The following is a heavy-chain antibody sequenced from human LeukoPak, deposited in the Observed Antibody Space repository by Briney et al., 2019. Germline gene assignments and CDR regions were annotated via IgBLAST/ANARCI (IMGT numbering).Heavy chain of an antibody. J-gene: IGHJ4*02. V-gene: IGHV3-21*04. CDR1: GFTFSSYS. CDR3: AKDGGFWSGYYPY. Sequence: GGSLRLSCAASGFTFSSYSMNWVRQAPGKGLEWVSSISSSSSYIYYADSVKGRFTISRDNSKNTLYLQMNSLTAEDTAIYFCAKDGGFWSGYYPYWGQGTLVTVSS. CDR2: ISSSSSYI. D-gene: IGHD3-3*01.